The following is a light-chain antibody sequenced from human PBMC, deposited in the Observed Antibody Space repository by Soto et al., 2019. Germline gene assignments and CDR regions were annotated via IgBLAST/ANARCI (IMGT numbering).Light chain of an antibody. CDR3: QQFHSYPLT. V-gene: IGKV1-9*01. CDR2: AAS. J-gene: IGKJ4*01. Sequence: DIQLTQSPSFLPAFVGDRVTITCRASQDISSRLAWYQQKAGKAPNLLIYAASTLQSGVPSRFRGSGSATEFTLTISSLQPEDFATYYCQQFHSYPLTFGGGTKVEIK. CDR1: QDISSR.